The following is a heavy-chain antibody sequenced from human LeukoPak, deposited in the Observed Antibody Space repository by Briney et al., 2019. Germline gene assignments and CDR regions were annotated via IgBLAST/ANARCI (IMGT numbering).Heavy chain of an antibody. J-gene: IGHJ3*02. D-gene: IGHD3-16*02. CDR3: MILYDPDSTWRTYRLHAFDI. CDR2: ISSSGTYI. V-gene: IGHV3-21*01. Sequence: GGSLRLSRAAPGYTIIDYSVDCVRQLPGKGLEWVSSISSSGTYIYYADSAKGRFTISRDNAKNSLFLQMNSLRAEDRAIYCCMILYDPDSTWRTYRLHAFDIWGQGTMVIVSS. CDR1: GYTIIDYS.